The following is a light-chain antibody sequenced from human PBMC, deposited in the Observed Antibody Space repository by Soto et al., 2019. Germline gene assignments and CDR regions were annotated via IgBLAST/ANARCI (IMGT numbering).Light chain of an antibody. CDR3: TSYTFSSTLL. Sequence: QSALTQPASVSGSPGQSITISCTGSIGDIGNYDYVSWYQRHAGEAPKLMIYDVSLRPSGVSNRFSSSESCTTASMTISGLQSEDEADYYGTSYTFSSTLLFGGGTKLTVL. V-gene: IGLV2-14*03. J-gene: IGLJ2*01. CDR2: DVS. CDR1: IGDIGNYDY.